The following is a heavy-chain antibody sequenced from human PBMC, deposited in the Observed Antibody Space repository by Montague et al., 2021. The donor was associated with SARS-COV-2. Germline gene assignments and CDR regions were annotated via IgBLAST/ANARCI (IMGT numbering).Heavy chain of an antibody. Sequence: SETLSLTCTVSGASISSRSYYWGWIRQPPGKGLEWIGFKYYSGSTYYNPTLKSRVTISVDTSKNQFPLKLSSVTAADTAVYYCATLPSRITIFGVVQGYYFDDWGQGTLVTVSS. CDR1: GASISSRSYY. CDR3: ATLPSRITIFGVVQGYYFDD. J-gene: IGHJ4*02. V-gene: IGHV4-39*01. D-gene: IGHD3-3*01. CDR2: KYYSGST.